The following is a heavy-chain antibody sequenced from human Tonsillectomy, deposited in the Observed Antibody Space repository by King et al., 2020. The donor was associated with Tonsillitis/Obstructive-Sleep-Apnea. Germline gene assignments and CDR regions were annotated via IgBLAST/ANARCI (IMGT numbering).Heavy chain of an antibody. Sequence: VQLVQSGAEVKKPGASVKVSCRVSAYTLTELSMHWVRQAPGKGLEWMGSFDPEDGGTMYAQKFQGRVTMTEDTSTDTAYMVLRSLRSEDTAVYYCAGSTNYLGYFKRGQGTLVSLSS. V-gene: IGHV1-24*01. CDR2: FDPEDGGT. CDR1: AYTLTELS. D-gene: IGHD1-7*01. J-gene: IGHJ4*02. CDR3: AGSTNYLGYFK.